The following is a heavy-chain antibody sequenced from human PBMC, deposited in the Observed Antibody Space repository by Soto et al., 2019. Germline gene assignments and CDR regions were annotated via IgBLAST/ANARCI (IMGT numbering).Heavy chain of an antibody. CDR3: ARAAYYDFWSGFKGQNWFDP. Sequence: QVQLQESGPGLVKPSQTLSLTCTVSGGSISSGGYYWSWIRQHPGKGLEWIGYIYYSGSTYYNPSLKSRVTISVDTSKNQFSLKLSSVTAADTAVYYCARAAYYDFWSGFKGQNWFDPWGQGTLVTVSS. CDR1: GGSISSGGYY. J-gene: IGHJ5*02. D-gene: IGHD3-3*01. V-gene: IGHV4-31*03. CDR2: IYYSGST.